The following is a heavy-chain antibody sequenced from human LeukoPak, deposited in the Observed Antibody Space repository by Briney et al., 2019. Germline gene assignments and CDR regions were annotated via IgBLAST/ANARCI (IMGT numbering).Heavy chain of an antibody. CDR2: ISSSGSTI. CDR1: EFTFSSYE. V-gene: IGHV3-48*03. J-gene: IGHJ4*02. CDR3: ATLQGRSSDY. Sequence: GGSLRLSCAASEFTFSSYEMNWVRQAPGKGLEWVSYISSSGSTIYYADSVKGRFTISRDNAKNSLYLQMNSLRAEDTAVDYCATLQGRSSDYWGQGNLVTVSS.